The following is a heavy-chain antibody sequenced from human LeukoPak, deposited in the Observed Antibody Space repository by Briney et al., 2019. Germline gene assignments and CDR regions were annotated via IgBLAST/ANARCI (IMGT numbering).Heavy chain of an antibody. CDR1: GFTFSSYS. Sequence: GGSLRLSCAASGFTFSSYSMNWVRQAPGKGLEWVSSISSRSSYIYYADSVKGRFTISRDNAKNSLYLQMNSLRAEDTAVYYCARDPAFDIWGQGTMVTVSS. CDR2: ISSRSSYI. J-gene: IGHJ3*02. V-gene: IGHV3-21*01. CDR3: ARDPAFDI.